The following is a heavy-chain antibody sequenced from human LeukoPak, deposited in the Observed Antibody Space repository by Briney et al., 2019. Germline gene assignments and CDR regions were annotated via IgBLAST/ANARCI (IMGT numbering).Heavy chain of an antibody. V-gene: IGHV4-34*01. CDR3: ARGLYSGSYHL. J-gene: IGHJ5*02. CDR1: GGVVSGCY. Sequence: WDSLAGTWVVYGGVVSGCYCRWIRQPPRKGLEWIGEINHSGSTNYNPSLKSRVTISVDTSKNQFSLKLSSVTAADTAVYYCARGLYSGSYHLWGQGTLVTVSS. CDR2: INHSGST. D-gene: IGHD1-26*01.